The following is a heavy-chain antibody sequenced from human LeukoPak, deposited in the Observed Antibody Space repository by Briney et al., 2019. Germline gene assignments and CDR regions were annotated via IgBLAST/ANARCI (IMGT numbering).Heavy chain of an antibody. CDR2: LYSDGNT. Sequence: GGSLRLSCAASGFTVITNDMTWVRQAPGKGLEWVSVLYSDGNTKYADSVKGRFTISRDNSKNTLYLQMNSLRAEDTAVYYCAKSYYDFWSGYYTGAAFDIWGQGTMVTVSS. J-gene: IGHJ3*02. V-gene: IGHV3-53*01. D-gene: IGHD3-3*01. CDR3: AKSYYDFWSGYYTGAAFDI. CDR1: GFTVITND.